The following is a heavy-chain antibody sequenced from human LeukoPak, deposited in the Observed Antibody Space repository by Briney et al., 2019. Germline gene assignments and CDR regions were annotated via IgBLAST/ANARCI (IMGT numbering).Heavy chain of an antibody. CDR2: IFYSGTT. V-gene: IGHV4-59*01. CDR3: ARLARLTLIRGVTGYHSLDV. J-gene: IGHJ6*04. Sequence: SETLSLTCTVSGGSMDSFYWSWIRQSPGGGLEWIGYIFYSGTTNYHPSLRSRLIISVDTSKNQFSLKLISVTAADTAVYYCARLARLTLIRGVTGYHSLDVWGKGTKVTVSS. CDR1: GGSMDSFY. D-gene: IGHD3-10*01.